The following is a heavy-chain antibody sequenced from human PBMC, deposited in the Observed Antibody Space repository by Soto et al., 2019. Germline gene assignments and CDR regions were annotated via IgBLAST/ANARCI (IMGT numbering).Heavy chain of an antibody. Sequence: QITLKESGPTLVKPTQTLTLTCTFSGFSLTTSAVAVGWIRQPPVTALEWLAIIYGSDDKFYRPSLKCRLTITKDTSTNQVVLKMTNIVPVDTAKYYGARRYDPYYCDSWGQGTLITVSS. J-gene: IGHJ4*02. CDR3: ARRYDPYYCDS. CDR1: GFSLTTSAVA. CDR2: IYGSDDK. D-gene: IGHD1-1*01. V-gene: IGHV2-5*01.